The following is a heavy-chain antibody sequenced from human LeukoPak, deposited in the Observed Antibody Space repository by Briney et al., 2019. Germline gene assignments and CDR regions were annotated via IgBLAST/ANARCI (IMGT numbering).Heavy chain of an antibody. D-gene: IGHD2-21*01. V-gene: IGHV4-38-2*02. CDR1: GYSISSGNY. CDR2: IYHSGST. CDR3: ARGNSDRFPPYMDY. Sequence: SQTLSLTCTVSGYSISSGNYWGWIRQSPGKGLEWIGTIYHSGSTYYNPSLKSRVTISVDTSKNQISLRLSSVTAADTAIYYCARGNSDRFPPYMDYWGQGILVVVSS. J-gene: IGHJ4*02.